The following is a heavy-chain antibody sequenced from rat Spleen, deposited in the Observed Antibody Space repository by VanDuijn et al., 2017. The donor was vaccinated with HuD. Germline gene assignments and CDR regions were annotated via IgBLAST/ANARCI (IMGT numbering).Heavy chain of an antibody. CDR2: ITNASGRT. D-gene: IGHD4-3*01. V-gene: IGHV5-31*01. CDR1: GFTFNNYW. Sequence: EVQLVESGGGLVQPGGSLKLSCVASGFTFNNYWMTWIRQAPGKGLEWVASITNASGRTYLPDSVKGRFTISRDTAHNTLYLQMNSLRSEDTATYYCARHNSGYGVMDAWGQGASVTVSS. J-gene: IGHJ4*01. CDR3: ARHNSGYGVMDA.